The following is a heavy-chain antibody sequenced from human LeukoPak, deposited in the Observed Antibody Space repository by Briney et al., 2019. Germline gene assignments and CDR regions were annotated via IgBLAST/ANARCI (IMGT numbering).Heavy chain of an antibody. CDR3: ASQASRNDAFDP. CDR2: IYTSGST. CDR1: GGSISSSSYY. Sequence: SETLSLTCTVSGGSISSSSYYWSWIRQPAGKGLEWIGRIYTSGSTNYNPSLKSRVTISVDTSKNQFSLKLSSVTAADTAVYYCASQASRNDAFDPWGQGTLVTVSS. V-gene: IGHV4-61*02. D-gene: IGHD1-1*01. J-gene: IGHJ5*02.